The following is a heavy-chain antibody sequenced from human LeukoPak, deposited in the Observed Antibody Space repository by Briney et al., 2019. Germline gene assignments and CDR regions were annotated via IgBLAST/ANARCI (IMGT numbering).Heavy chain of an antibody. CDR3: ACNTVTNYYYYYGMDV. CDR1: GGTFSSYA. D-gene: IGHD4-17*01. CDR2: IIPILGIA. V-gene: IGHV1-69*04. J-gene: IGHJ6*02. Sequence: GASVKVSCKASGGTFSSYAISWVRQAPGQGLEWMGRIIPILGIANYAQKFQGRVTITADKSTSTAYMELSSLRSDDTAVYYCACNTVTNYYYYYGMDVWGQGTTVTVSS.